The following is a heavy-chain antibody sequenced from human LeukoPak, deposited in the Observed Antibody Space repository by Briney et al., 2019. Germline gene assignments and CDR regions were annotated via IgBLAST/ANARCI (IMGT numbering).Heavy chain of an antibody. CDR1: GFTFTNFG. J-gene: IGHJ4*02. CDR3: ARGRNYGSGSYVFDY. CDR2: ISSSSDTT. Sequence: PGGSLRLSCAASGFTFTNFGMSWVRQAPGKELEWVSRISSSSDTTNYADSVKGRFTISRDNSKNSVYLQMNSLRAEDTAVYYCARGRNYGSGSYVFDYWGQGTLVTVSS. D-gene: IGHD3-10*01. V-gene: IGHV3-23*01.